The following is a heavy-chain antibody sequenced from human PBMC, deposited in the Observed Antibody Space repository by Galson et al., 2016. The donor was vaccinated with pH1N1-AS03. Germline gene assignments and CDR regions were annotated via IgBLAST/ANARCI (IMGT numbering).Heavy chain of an antibody. V-gene: IGHV3-13*01. J-gene: IGHJ5*02. CDR1: GFTFSSYD. D-gene: IGHD6-19*01. CDR2: IGVTGDT. Sequence: SLRLSCAASGFTFSSYDMHWVRQPTGKGLEWLSTIGVTGDTYYPASVKGRFTISRENAKNSIYLHLNSLRADDTAVYFCATGHSSSWSGIGPFGQGTLVTVSS. CDR3: ATGHSSSWSGIGP.